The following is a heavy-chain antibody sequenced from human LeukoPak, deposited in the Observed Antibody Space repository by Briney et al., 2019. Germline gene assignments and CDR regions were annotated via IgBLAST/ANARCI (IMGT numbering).Heavy chain of an antibody. CDR3: ATRGRAFGELNS. CDR1: GFTFSNAW. V-gene: IGHV3-15*01. Sequence: GGSLSLSGAASGFTFSNAWMSWVRQAPGKGLEWVGRIKSKTDGGTTDYAAPVKGRFTISRDDSKSTLYLQMNSLKTEDTAVYYCATRGRAFGELNSWGQGTLVTISS. D-gene: IGHD3-10*01. J-gene: IGHJ4*02. CDR2: IKSKTDGGTT.